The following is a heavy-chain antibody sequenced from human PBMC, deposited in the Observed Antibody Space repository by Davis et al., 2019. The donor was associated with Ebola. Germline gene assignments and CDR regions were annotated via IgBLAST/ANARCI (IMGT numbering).Heavy chain of an antibody. CDR3: AREGYSSSWIFWFDP. CDR1: GFTFSSYS. Sequence: GESLKISCAASGFTFSSYSMNWVRQAPGKGLEWVAVIWYDGSNKYYADSVKGRFTISRDNSKNTLYLQMNSLRAEDTAVYYCAREGYSSSWIFWFDPWGQGTLVTVSS. CDR2: IWYDGSNK. J-gene: IGHJ5*02. V-gene: IGHV3-33*08. D-gene: IGHD6-13*01.